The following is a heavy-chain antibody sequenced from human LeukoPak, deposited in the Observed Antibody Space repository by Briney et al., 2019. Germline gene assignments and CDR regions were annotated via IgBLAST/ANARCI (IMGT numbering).Heavy chain of an antibody. CDR2: IYWDDDK. CDR1: GFSLSTSGVG. J-gene: IGHJ3*02. Sequence: AGPTLVNPTQTLTLTCTFSGFSLSTSGVGVGWIRQPPGKALEWLSLIYWDDDKYYSPSLKNRLTITKDTSKNQVVITMTTMDPADTATYYCAHLDYVDYPTDAAFAIWGQGAMVTVSS. D-gene: IGHD4-17*01. V-gene: IGHV2-5*02. CDR3: AHLDYVDYPTDAAFAI.